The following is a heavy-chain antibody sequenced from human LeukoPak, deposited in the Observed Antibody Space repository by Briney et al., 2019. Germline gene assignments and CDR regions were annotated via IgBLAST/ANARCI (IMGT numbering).Heavy chain of an antibody. CDR2: IKEDGSGK. J-gene: IGHJ3*02. CDR1: GFTYSSHW. CDR3: AWDDLWAFNI. Sequence: GGSLRLSCAASGFTYSSHWMSWVRQAPGKGLEWVAKIKEDGSGKYYVDSVKGRFTISRDNAKNSLYLQMNSLRVEDTAVYYCAWDDLWAFNIWGQGTMVTVSP. V-gene: IGHV3-7*01.